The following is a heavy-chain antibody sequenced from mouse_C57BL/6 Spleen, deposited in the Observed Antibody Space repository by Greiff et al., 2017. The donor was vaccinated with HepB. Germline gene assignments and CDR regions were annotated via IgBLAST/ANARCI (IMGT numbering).Heavy chain of an antibody. Sequence: VQLQQPGAELVKPGASVKLSCKASGYTFTSYWMQWVKQRPGQGLEWIGEIDPSDSYTNYNQKFKGKATLTVDTSSSTAYMQLSSLTSEDSAVYYCARDYKWDYFDYWGQGTTLTVSS. J-gene: IGHJ2*01. CDR1: GYTFTSYW. V-gene: IGHV1-50*01. CDR2: IDPSDSYT. CDR3: ARDYKWDYFDY. D-gene: IGHD2-12*01.